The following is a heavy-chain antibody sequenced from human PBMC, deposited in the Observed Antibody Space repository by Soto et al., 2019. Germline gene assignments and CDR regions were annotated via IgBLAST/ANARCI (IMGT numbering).Heavy chain of an antibody. J-gene: IGHJ4*02. Sequence: SETLSLTCTVSGGSISSYYWSWIRQPPGKGLEWIGYIYYSGSTNYNPSLKSRVTISVDTSKNQFSLKLSSVTAADTAVYYCARVVVPAIRFGGPYYFDYWGQGTLVTVSS. CDR2: IYYSGST. D-gene: IGHD2-21*02. CDR1: GGSISSYY. CDR3: ARVVVPAIRFGGPYYFDY. V-gene: IGHV4-59*01.